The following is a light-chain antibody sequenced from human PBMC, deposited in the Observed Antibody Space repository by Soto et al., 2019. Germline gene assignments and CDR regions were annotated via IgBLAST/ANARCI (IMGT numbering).Light chain of an antibody. Sequence: QSALTQPASVSGSPGQSITISCAGTTSDVAYYDLVSWYQQHPGGAPKLLIYEVDKRPSGISVRFSGSKSGATASLTISGLLPEDEAVYFCCTYAGHVPKFGGGTKLTVL. CDR3: CTYAGHVPK. CDR2: EVD. J-gene: IGLJ2*01. V-gene: IGLV2-23*02. CDR1: TSDVAYYDL.